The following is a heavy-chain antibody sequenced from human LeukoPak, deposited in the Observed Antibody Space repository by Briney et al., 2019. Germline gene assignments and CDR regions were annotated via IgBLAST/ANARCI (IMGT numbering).Heavy chain of an antibody. CDR2: INPNSGGT. CDR3: ASAHDYGDYGSYYFDY. D-gene: IGHD4-17*01. J-gene: IGHJ4*02. Sequence: ASVKVSCKASGYTFTGYYMHWVRQDPGQGLEWMGWINPNSGGTNYAQKFQGRVTMTRDTSISTAYMELSRLRSDDTAVYYCASAHDYGDYGSYYFDYWGQGTLVTVSS. V-gene: IGHV1-2*02. CDR1: GYTFTGYY.